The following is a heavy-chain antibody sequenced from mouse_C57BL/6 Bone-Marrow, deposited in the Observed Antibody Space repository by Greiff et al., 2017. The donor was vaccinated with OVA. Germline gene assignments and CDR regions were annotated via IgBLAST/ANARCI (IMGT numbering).Heavy chain of an antibody. V-gene: IGHV1-58*01. J-gene: IGHJ2*01. CDR3: ARGALIYYYGSSLDY. D-gene: IGHD1-1*01. Sequence: EVQLQQSGAELVRPGSSVKMSCKTSGYTFTSYGINWVKQRPGQGLEGIGYIYIGNGYTEYNEKFKGKATLTSDPSSRTAYMQLSSLTSEDSAIYFCARGALIYYYGSSLDYWGQGTTLTVSS. CDR1: GYTFTSYG. CDR2: IYIGNGYT.